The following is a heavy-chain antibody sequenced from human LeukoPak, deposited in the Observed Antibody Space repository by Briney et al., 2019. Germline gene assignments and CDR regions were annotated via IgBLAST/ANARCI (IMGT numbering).Heavy chain of an antibody. J-gene: IGHJ6*04. CDR1: GLTFSSYE. Sequence: GGSLRLSCAASGLTFSSYEMNWVRQAPGKGLEWVSYISSSGSTIYYADSVKGRFTISRDNAKNSLYLQMNSLRAEDTAVYYCARGGYCSSTSCYPNYYYGMDVWGKGTTVTVSS. CDR2: ISSSGSTI. D-gene: IGHD2-2*01. CDR3: ARGGYCSSTSCYPNYYYGMDV. V-gene: IGHV3-48*03.